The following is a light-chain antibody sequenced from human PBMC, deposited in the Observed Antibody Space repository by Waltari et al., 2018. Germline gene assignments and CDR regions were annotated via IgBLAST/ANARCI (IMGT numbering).Light chain of an antibody. J-gene: IGKJ1*01. Sequence: EIVLTQSPGTLSLSQGVRGTLSCTASQSVSRFLAWYQQKPGQAPRLLIYGASTRATGIPDMFSGSGSGTDFSLTISRLEPEDFAVYYCQKYDRLPATFGQGTKVEIK. V-gene: IGKV3-20*01. CDR2: GAS. CDR1: QSVSRF. CDR3: QKYDRLPAT.